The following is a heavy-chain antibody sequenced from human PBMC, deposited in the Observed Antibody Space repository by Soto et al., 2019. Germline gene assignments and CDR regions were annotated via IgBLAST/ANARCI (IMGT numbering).Heavy chain of an antibody. D-gene: IGHD5-18*01. J-gene: IGHJ4*02. CDR2: ISGSGGST. CDR3: AKDLEVQLWLRDPPYFDY. Sequence: EVQLLESGGGLVQPGGSLRLSCAASGFTFSSYAMSWVRQAPGKGLEWVSAISGSGGSTYYADSVKGRFTISRDNSKNTLYLQMNSLRAEDTAVYYCAKDLEVQLWLRDPPYFDYWGQGTLVTVSS. V-gene: IGHV3-23*01. CDR1: GFTFSSYA.